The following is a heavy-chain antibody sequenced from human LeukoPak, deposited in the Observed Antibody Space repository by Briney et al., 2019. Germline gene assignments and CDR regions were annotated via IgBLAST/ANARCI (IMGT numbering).Heavy chain of an antibody. CDR2: IIPIFGTA. D-gene: IGHD6-13*01. CDR3: ARDSTPGIAAAAPDY. Sequence: ASVKVSCKASGGTFSSYAISWVRQAPGQGLEWMGGIIPIFGTANYAQKFQGRVTITRDTSASTAYMELSSLRSEDTAVYYCARDSTPGIAAAAPDYWGQGTLVTVSS. CDR1: GGTFSSYA. V-gene: IGHV1-69*05. J-gene: IGHJ4*02.